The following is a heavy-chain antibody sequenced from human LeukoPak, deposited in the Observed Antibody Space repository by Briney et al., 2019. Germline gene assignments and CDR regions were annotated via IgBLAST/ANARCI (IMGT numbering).Heavy chain of an antibody. CDR3: ASRKIDYYMDV. CDR1: GFTFSSYA. CDR2: ISSSSSYI. J-gene: IGHJ6*03. V-gene: IGHV3-21*01. Sequence: GGSLRLSCAASGFTFSSYAMSWVRQAPGKGLEWVSSISSSSSYIYYADSVKGRFTISRDNAKNSLYLQMNSLRAEDTAVYYCASRKIDYYMDVWGKGTTVTVSS. D-gene: IGHD3-22*01.